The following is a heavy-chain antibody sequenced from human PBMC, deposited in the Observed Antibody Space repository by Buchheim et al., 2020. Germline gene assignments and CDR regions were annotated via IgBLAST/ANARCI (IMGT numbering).Heavy chain of an antibody. Sequence: QVQLVESGGGVVQPGRSLRLSCAASGFTFSSYAMHWVRQAPSKGLEWVAVISYDGSNKYYADSVKGRFTISRDNSKNTLYLQMNSLRAEDTAVYYCAREGQWLAEDAFDIWGQGT. CDR2: ISYDGSNK. CDR3: AREGQWLAEDAFDI. CDR1: GFTFSSYA. V-gene: IGHV3-30*04. D-gene: IGHD6-19*01. J-gene: IGHJ3*02.